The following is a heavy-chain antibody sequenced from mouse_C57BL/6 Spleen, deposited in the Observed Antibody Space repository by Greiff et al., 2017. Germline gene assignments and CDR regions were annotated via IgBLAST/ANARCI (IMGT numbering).Heavy chain of an antibody. J-gene: IGHJ2*01. CDR3: ARLIDYLGYFDY. Sequence: QVQLQHSGPELVKPGASVKISCKASGYAFSSSWMNWVKQRPGKGLEWIGRIYSGDGDTNYNGKFKGKATLTADKSSSSAYMQLSSLTSEDSAVYFCARLIDYLGYFDYWGQGTTLTVSS. V-gene: IGHV1-82*01. CDR1: GYAFSSSW. CDR2: IYSGDGDT. D-gene: IGHD2-4*01.